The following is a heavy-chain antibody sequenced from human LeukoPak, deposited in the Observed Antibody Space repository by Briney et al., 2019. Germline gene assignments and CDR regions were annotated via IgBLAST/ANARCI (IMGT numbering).Heavy chain of an antibody. CDR3: ARSVAAAATYYYGMDV. CDR2: ISYDGSNK. Sequence: GGSLRLSCAASGFTFSSYAMHWVRQAPGKGLEWVAVISYDGSNKYYADSVKGRFTISRDNSKNTLYLQMNSLRAEDTAVYYCARSVAAAATYYYGMDVWGQGTTVTVSS. V-gene: IGHV3-30*04. D-gene: IGHD6-13*01. CDR1: GFTFSSYA. J-gene: IGHJ6*02.